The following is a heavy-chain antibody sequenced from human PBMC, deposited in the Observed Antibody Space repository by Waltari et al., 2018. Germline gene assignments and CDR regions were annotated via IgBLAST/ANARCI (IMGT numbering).Heavy chain of an antibody. V-gene: IGHV3-7*01. D-gene: IGHD7-27*01. CDR3: ARDHWGPDY. CDR2: INQDGREK. J-gene: IGHJ4*02. CDR1: GFTFTRYW. Sequence: EVQVVESGGGLVQPGGSLGLSCAASGFTFTRYWMSWVRQAPGKGPEWVANINQDGREKNYVDYVKGRFTISRDNAKDSLYLQMNSLRAEDTAVYFCARDHWGPDYWGQGTLVTVSS.